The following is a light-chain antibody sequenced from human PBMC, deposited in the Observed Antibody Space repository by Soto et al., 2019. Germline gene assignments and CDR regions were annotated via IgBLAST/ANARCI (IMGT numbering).Light chain of an antibody. Sequence: DIQMTQSPSTLSASVGARVTITCRASQSSSIWLAWSQQQPGKAPKSLSYDASSLASGVPARCSGSGAGTEFPLTSSSLQPDEWATEYCQQDKSDAYTLGEGTKLEIK. CDR1: QSSSIW. CDR2: DAS. V-gene: IGKV1-5*01. CDR3: QQDKSDAYT. J-gene: IGKJ2*01.